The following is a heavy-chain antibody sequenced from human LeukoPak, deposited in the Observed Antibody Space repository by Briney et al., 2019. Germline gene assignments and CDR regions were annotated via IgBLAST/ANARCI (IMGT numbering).Heavy chain of an antibody. CDR2: IYSGGST. D-gene: IGHD5-18*01. J-gene: IGHJ6*02. Sequence: PGGSLRLSCAASGFXVSSNYMSWVRQAPGKGLEWVSVIYSGGSTYYADSVKGRFTISRDNSKNTLYLQMNSLRAEDTAVYYCARAKYIGPYYYYYYGMDVWGQGTTVTVSS. CDR1: GFXVSSNY. V-gene: IGHV3-66*01. CDR3: ARAKYIGPYYYYYYGMDV.